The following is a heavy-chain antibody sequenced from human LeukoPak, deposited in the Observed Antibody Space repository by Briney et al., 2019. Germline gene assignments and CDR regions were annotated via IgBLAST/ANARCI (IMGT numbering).Heavy chain of an antibody. J-gene: IGHJ3*02. V-gene: IGHV4-59*01. CDR1: GGSISSYY. D-gene: IGHD4-17*01. CDR3: ARAEDYGDYSSRAFDI. CDR2: IYYSGST. Sequence: SETLSLTCTVSGGSISSYYWSWIRQPPGKGLEWIGYIYYSGSTNYNPPLKSRVTISVDTSKNQFSLKLSSVTAADTAVYYCARAEDYGDYSSRAFDIWGQGTMVTVSS.